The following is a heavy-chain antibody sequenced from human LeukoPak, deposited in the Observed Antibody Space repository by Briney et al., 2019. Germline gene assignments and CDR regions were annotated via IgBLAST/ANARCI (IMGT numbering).Heavy chain of an antibody. Sequence: PSETLSLTCTVSGGSISSYYWSWIRQPPGKGLEWIGYIYYSGSINYNPSLKSRVTISVDTSKNQFSLKLSSVTAADTAVYYCARSGYSCDYAFDIWGQGTMVTVSS. D-gene: IGHD5-18*01. V-gene: IGHV4-59*01. CDR1: GGSISSYY. J-gene: IGHJ3*02. CDR3: ARSGYSCDYAFDI. CDR2: IYYSGSI.